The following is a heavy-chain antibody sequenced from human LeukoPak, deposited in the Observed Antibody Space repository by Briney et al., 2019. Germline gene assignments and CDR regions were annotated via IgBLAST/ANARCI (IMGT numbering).Heavy chain of an antibody. J-gene: IGHJ4*02. V-gene: IGHV1-8*01. CDR3: ARGATYYYDSSGRQYSYYFDY. CDR2: MNPNSGNT. D-gene: IGHD3-22*01. CDR1: GYTSTSYD. Sequence: ASVKASCKASGYTSTSYDINWVRQATGQGLEWMGWMNPNSGNTGYAQKFQGRVTMTRNTSISTAYMELSSPRSEDTAVYYCARGATYYYDSSGRQYSYYFDYWGQGTLVTVSS.